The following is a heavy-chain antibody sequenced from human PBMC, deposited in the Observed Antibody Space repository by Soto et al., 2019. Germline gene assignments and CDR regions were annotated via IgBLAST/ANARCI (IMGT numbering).Heavy chain of an antibody. CDR3: AREGNYDILTGYYSGYYYGMDV. CDR1: GGTFSSYA. V-gene: IGHV1-69*01. Sequence: QVQLVQSGAEVKKPGSSVKVSCKASGGTFSSYAISWVRQAPGQGLEWMGGIIPIFGTAHYAQKCQGRVTTTADESTSTAYMELSSLRSEDTAVYYCAREGNYDILTGYYSGYYYGMDVWGQGTTVTVSS. CDR2: IIPIFGTA. D-gene: IGHD3-9*01. J-gene: IGHJ6*02.